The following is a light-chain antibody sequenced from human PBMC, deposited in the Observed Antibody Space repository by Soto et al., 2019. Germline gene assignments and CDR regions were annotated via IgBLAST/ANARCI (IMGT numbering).Light chain of an antibody. J-gene: IGLJ3*02. Sequence: QAVVTQPPSASGTPGQRVTISCSGSSSNIGSNYVYWYQQLPGTAPKLLIYSNNQRPSGVPDRCSGSKSGTSASLAISGLRSEDEADYYCEAWDDSLSGWVFGGGTKLTVL. CDR2: SNN. CDR1: SSNIGSNY. CDR3: EAWDDSLSGWV. V-gene: IGLV1-47*02.